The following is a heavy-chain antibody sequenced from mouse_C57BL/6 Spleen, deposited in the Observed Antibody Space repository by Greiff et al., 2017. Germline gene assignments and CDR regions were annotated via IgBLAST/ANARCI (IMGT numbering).Heavy chain of an antibody. D-gene: IGHD2-3*01. CDR2: IDPETGGT. V-gene: IGHV1-15*01. J-gene: IGHJ3*01. CDR3: TRTIYDGYSWFAY. Sequence: VQLQQSGAELVRPGASVTLSCKASGYTFTDSEMHLVKQTPVHGLEWIGAIDPETGGTAYNQKFKGKDILTADKSSSTAYMELRSLTSEDSAVYYCTRTIYDGYSWFAYWGQGTLVTVSA. CDR1: GYTFTDSE.